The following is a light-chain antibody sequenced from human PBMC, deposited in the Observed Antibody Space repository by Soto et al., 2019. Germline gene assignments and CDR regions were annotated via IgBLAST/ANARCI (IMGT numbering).Light chain of an antibody. CDR3: SSYTSSRTLV. V-gene: IGLV2-14*01. CDR1: SSYVGGYNY. CDR2: EVS. J-gene: IGLJ1*01. Sequence: QSVLTQPASVSGSPGQSITISCTGTSSYVGGYNYVSWYQHHPGKAPKLMIYEVSYRPSGVSNRFSGSKSGNTASLIISGLQADDEADYYCSSYTSSRTLVFGTGTKLTVL.